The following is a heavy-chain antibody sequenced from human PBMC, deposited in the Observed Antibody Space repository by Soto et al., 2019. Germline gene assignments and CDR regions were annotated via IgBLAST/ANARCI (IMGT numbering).Heavy chain of an antibody. CDR2: IYYSGST. CDR3: ARGGGFGIAAAGDIDF. CDR1: GGSISSYY. Sequence: SETLSLTCTVSGGSISSYYWSWIRQPPGKGLEWIGYIYYSGSTNYNPSLKSRVTISVDTSKNQFSLKLSSVTAADTAVYYCARGGGFGIAAAGDIDFWGQATLVTVSS. V-gene: IGHV4-59*08. D-gene: IGHD6-13*01. J-gene: IGHJ4*02.